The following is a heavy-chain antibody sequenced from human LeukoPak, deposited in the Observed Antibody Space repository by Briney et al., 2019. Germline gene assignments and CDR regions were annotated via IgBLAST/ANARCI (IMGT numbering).Heavy chain of an antibody. CDR2: ISAYNGNT. Sequence: AASVKVSCKASGYTFTSYGISWVRQAPGQGLEWMGWISAYNGNTNYAQKLQGRVTMTTDTSTSTAYMELRSLRSDDTAVYYCARDQGLDYYDSSGYYAGWGQGTLVTVSS. J-gene: IGHJ4*02. D-gene: IGHD3-22*01. CDR3: ARDQGLDYYDSSGYYAG. V-gene: IGHV1-18*01. CDR1: GYTFTSYG.